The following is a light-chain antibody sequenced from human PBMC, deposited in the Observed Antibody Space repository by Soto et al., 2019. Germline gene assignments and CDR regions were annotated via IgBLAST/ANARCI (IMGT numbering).Light chain of an antibody. CDR1: SSDVGGYNY. J-gene: IGLJ3*02. V-gene: IGLV2-14*01. Sequence: QSALTQPASVSGSPGQSITISCTGTSSDVGGYNYVSCYQQHPGKAPKLMIYEVSNRPAGVSNRFSGSKSDNTASLTISGLQAEDGGDYYCQSYTSSSTWVFGGGTKLTVL. CDR3: QSYTSSSTWV. CDR2: EVS.